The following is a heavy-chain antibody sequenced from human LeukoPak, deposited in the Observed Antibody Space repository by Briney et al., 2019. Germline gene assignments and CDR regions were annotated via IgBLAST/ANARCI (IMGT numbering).Heavy chain of an antibody. CDR2: INHSGST. Sequence: SGTLSLTCVVSGVSIISNNWWSWVRQPPGKGLEWIGEINHSGSTNYDPSLKSRVTISVDTSKNQFSLKLSSVTAADTAVYYCARTGRSYYYMDVWGKGTTVTISS. CDR3: ARTGRSYYYMDV. CDR1: GVSIISNNW. D-gene: IGHD2-15*01. J-gene: IGHJ6*03. V-gene: IGHV4-4*02.